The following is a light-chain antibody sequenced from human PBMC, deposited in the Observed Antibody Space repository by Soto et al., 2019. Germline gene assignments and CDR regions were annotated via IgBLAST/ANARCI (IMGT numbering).Light chain of an antibody. V-gene: IGKV2-28*01. CDR1: QSLLHSNGNNY. CDR2: LGS. J-gene: IGKJ1*01. CDR3: MQALQTPRT. Sequence: DIVMTQSPLSLPVTPGEPASISCRSSQSLLHSNGNNYLEWYLQKPGQSPQLLLYLGSSLASGVPDRISGSGSGTDFTLKIRRVEDEDVGVHYCMQALQTPRTFGQGTKVEIK.